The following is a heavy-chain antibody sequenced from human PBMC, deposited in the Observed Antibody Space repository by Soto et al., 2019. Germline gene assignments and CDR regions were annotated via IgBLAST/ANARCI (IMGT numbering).Heavy chain of an antibody. Sequence: QVQLVESGGGVVQPGRSLRLSCAASGFTFSSYGMHWVRQAPGKGLEWVAVIWYDGSNKYYADSVKGRFTISRDNSKNTLYLQMNSLRAEDTAVYYCARVGYSYGQTEDYYYYYGMDVWGQGTTVTVSS. CDR2: IWYDGSNK. CDR3: ARVGYSYGQTEDYYYYYGMDV. CDR1: GFTFSSYG. D-gene: IGHD5-18*01. J-gene: IGHJ6*02. V-gene: IGHV3-33*01.